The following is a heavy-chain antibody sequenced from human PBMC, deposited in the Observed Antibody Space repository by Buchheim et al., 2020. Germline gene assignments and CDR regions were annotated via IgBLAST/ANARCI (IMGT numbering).Heavy chain of an antibody. D-gene: IGHD2/OR15-2a*01. Sequence: EVYLVESGGGLVQPGGSLRLSCAASGVTFRNYWMNWVRQAPGKGLEWVANINEDGTEKYYVDSVKGRFTLSTQHATRSVSMQMSSLRVEDTAVYYCAKHSIPWGQGT. CDR2: INEDGTEK. J-gene: IGHJ5*02. V-gene: IGHV3-7*03. CDR1: GVTFRNYW. CDR3: AKHSIP.